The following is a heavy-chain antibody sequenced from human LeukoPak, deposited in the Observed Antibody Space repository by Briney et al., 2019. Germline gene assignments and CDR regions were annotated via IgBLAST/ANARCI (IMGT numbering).Heavy chain of an antibody. J-gene: IGHJ4*02. V-gene: IGHV4-59*01. CDR3: ARAGSGNYDY. CDR1: GGSISSYY. D-gene: IGHD3-10*01. Sequence: SETLSLTCTVSGGSISSYYWSWIRHPPGKGLEWIGYIYYSGSTNYNPSLKSRVTISVDTSKNQFSLKLSSVTAADTAVYHCARAGSGNYDYWGQGTLVTVSS. CDR2: IYYSGST.